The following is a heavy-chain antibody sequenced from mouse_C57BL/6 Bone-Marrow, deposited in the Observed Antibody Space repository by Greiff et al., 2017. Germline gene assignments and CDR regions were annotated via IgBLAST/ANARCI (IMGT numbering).Heavy chain of an antibody. J-gene: IGHJ3*01. CDR1: GYTFTSYW. D-gene: IGHD2-1*01. V-gene: IGHV1-69*01. CDR2: LDPSDSYT. Sequence: VQLQQPGAELVMPGASVKLSCKASGYTFTSYWMHWVNQRPGQGLEWIGALDPSDSYTNYNQKFKGKSTLTVDKSSSTAYMQLSSLTSEDSAVYYCARGGYGNPFAYWGQGTLVTVSA. CDR3: ARGGYGNPFAY.